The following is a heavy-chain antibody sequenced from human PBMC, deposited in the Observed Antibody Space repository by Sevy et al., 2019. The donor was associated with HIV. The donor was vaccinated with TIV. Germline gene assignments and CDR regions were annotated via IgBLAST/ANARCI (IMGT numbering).Heavy chain of an antibody. D-gene: IGHD3-22*01. J-gene: IGHJ4*02. V-gene: IGHV4-59*01. CDR2: IYYSGST. Sequence: SETLSLTCTVSGGSISSYYWSWIRQPPGKGLEWIGYIYYSGSTNYNPSLKSRVTISVDTSKNQFSLKLSSVTASDTAVYYCARERHYYDSSGYYYPLNDYWGQGTLVTVSS. CDR3: ARERHYYDSSGYYYPLNDY. CDR1: GGSISSYY.